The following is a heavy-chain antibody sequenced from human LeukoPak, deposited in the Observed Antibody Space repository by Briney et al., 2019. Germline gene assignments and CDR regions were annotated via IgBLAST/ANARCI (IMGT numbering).Heavy chain of an antibody. CDR2: IKSNIDGGTA. CDR1: GLTFSNAW. V-gene: IGHV3-15*01. J-gene: IGHJ4*02. CDR3: TTVLKWELSIDY. D-gene: IGHD1-26*01. Sequence: GGSLRLSCAVSGLTFSNAWMYWFRQAPGKGLEWVGRIKSNIDGGTADYAAPVKDRFIMSRDDSKNTLYLHMDSLKTEDTAVYYCTTVLKWELSIDYWGQGTLVTVSS.